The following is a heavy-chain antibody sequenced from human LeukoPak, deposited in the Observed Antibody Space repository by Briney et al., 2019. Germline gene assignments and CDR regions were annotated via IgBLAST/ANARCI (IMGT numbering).Heavy chain of an antibody. D-gene: IGHD2-15*01. CDR2: INHSGST. V-gene: IGHV4-34*01. CDR1: GESFSGYY. J-gene: IGHJ6*03. CDR3: ARGLQVVVAATRDPYYYYYYMDV. Sequence: PSETLSLTCAVYGESFSGYYGSWIRQPPGKGLEWIGEINHSGSTNYNPSLKSRVTISVDTSKNQFSLKLSSVTAVDTAVYYYARGLQVVVAATRDPYYYYYYMDVWGKGTTVTVSS.